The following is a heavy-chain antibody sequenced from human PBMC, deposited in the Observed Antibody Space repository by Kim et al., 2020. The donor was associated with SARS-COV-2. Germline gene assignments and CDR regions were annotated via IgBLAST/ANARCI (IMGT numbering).Heavy chain of an antibody. V-gene: IGHV3-11*06. CDR2: ISSSSSYT. CDR1: GFTFSDYY. D-gene: IGHD6-13*01. J-gene: IGHJ4*02. CDR3: ARDGFWIFGGGPNSSS. Sequence: GGSLRLSCAASGFTFSDYYMSWIRQAPGKGLEWVSYISSSSSYTNYADSVKGRFTISRDNAKNSLYLQMNSLRAEDTAVYYCARDGFWIFGGGPNSSSWGQGTLVTVSS.